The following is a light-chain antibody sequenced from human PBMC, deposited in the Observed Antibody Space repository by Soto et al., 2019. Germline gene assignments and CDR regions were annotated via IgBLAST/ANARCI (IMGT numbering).Light chain of an antibody. CDR3: CSYAGSSTLV. CDR1: SSDVGSYNL. CDR2: EGS. V-gene: IGLV2-23*01. Sequence: QSALTQPASVXXXXXXXXXXSCTGTSSDVGSYNLVSWYQQHPGKAPKLMIYEGSKRPSGVSNRFSGSKSGNTASLTISGLQAEDEADYYCCSYAGSSTLVFGGGTKLTVL. J-gene: IGLJ2*01.